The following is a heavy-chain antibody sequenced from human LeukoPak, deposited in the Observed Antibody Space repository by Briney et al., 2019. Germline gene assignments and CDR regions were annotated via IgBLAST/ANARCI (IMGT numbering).Heavy chain of an antibody. CDR2: ISSGGGT. D-gene: IGHD1-26*01. Sequence: GGSLRLSCAASGFTFSTYAMTWVRQAPGKGLEWVSAISSGGGTYCADSVKGRFTISRDNSKNTLYLQMNSLRAEDTATYYCAKDYLREVDCWGQGTVVTVSS. CDR3: AKDYLREVDC. V-gene: IGHV3-23*01. J-gene: IGHJ4*02. CDR1: GFTFSTYA.